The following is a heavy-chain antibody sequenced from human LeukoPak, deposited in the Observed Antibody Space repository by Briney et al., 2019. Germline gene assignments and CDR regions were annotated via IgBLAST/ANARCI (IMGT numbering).Heavy chain of an antibody. V-gene: IGHV3-48*01. CDR1: GFTFSSYA. J-gene: IGHJ4*02. Sequence: GGSLRLSCAASGFTFSSYAMSWVRQAPGKGLEWVSDISSSSGTIFYADSVKGRFTISRDNAKNSLSLQMHSLRAEDTAVYYCVRDKAPLGVATRGQLDYWGQGTLVTVSS. D-gene: IGHD6-6*01. CDR2: ISSSSGTI. CDR3: VRDKAPLGVATRGQLDY.